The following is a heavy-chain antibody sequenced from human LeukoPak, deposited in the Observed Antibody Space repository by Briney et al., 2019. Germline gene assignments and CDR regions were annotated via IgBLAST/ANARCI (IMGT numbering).Heavy chain of an antibody. V-gene: IGHV3-23*01. CDR1: GFTFSTYA. D-gene: IGHD3-9*01. CDR3: AKGSGFLGGYYFDY. J-gene: IGHJ4*02. Sequence: GGSLRLSCVASGFTFSTYAMNWVRQAPGKGLEWVSGFSGSGDTTYSPDSVKGRFTISRDNSKKTLYLQISSLRAEDTAVYYCAKGSGFLGGYYFDYWGQGTLVTVSS. CDR2: FSGSGDTT.